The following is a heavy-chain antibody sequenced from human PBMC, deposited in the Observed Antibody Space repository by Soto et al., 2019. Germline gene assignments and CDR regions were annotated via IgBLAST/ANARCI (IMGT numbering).Heavy chain of an antibody. CDR1: GASISSGDYF. CDR2: IYDSGSS. D-gene: IGHD5-12*01. J-gene: IGHJ4*02. CDR3: AREKGYISGPKNFDS. Sequence: SETLSLTCTVSGASISSGDYFWSWIRQSPGKGLEWIGYIYDSGSSYYNPSLKSRVTMSVDTSKNQFSLKLRSVTAADTAVYYCAREKGYISGPKNFDSWGQGTLVTVSS. V-gene: IGHV4-30-4*01.